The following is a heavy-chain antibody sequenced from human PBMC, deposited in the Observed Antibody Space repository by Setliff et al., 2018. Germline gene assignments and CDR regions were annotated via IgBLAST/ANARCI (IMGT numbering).Heavy chain of an antibody. J-gene: IGHJ4*02. CDR1: GESFSGDY. CDR3: ARTSALTTVTTLFDY. Sequence: PSETLSLTCAVYGESFSGDYWSWIRQPPGKGLEWIGYIHTSGSSGSTNYNSSLKSRVTISVDMSKNQFSLKLSSVTAADTAVYYCARTSALTTVTTLFDYWGQGTLVTVSS. CDR2: IHTSGSSGST. D-gene: IGHD4-17*01. V-gene: IGHV4-4*08.